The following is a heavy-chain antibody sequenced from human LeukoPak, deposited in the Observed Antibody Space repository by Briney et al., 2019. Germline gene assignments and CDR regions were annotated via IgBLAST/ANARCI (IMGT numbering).Heavy chain of an antibody. D-gene: IGHD1-26*01. Sequence: GGSLRLSCAASGFTFSSYSMNWVRQAPGKGLEWVSAISGSGGSTYYADSVKGRFTISRDNSKNTLYLQMNSLRAEDTAVYYCAHLGLSGSQHYWSQGTLVTVSS. J-gene: IGHJ4*02. CDR1: GFTFSSYS. CDR2: ISGSGGST. V-gene: IGHV3-23*01. CDR3: AHLGLSGSQHY.